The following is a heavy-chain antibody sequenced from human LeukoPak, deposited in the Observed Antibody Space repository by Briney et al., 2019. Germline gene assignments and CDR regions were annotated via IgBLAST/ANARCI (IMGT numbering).Heavy chain of an antibody. CDR2: INHSGST. Sequence: SETLSLTCAVHGGSFSGYYWSWIRQPPGKGLEWIGEINHSGSTNYNPSLKSRVTISVDTSKNQFSLKLSSVTAADTAVYYCARFLGIAVREYYFDYWGQGTLVTVSS. CDR3: ARFLGIAVREYYFDY. V-gene: IGHV4-34*01. CDR1: GGSFSGYY. D-gene: IGHD6-19*01. J-gene: IGHJ4*02.